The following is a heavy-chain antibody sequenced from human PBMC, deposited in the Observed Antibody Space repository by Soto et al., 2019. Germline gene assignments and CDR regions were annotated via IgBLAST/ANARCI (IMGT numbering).Heavy chain of an antibody. Sequence: SETLSLTCTVSGGSISSYYWSWIRQPPGKGLEWIGYIYYSGSTNYNPSLKSRVTISVDTYKNQFSLKLSSVTAADTAVYYCAREIPAAGGCENLGQGIMVNVSA. CDR3: AREIPAAGGCEN. V-gene: IGHV4-59*01. CDR2: IYYSGST. CDR1: GGSISSYY. J-gene: IGHJ4*02. D-gene: IGHD6-13*01.